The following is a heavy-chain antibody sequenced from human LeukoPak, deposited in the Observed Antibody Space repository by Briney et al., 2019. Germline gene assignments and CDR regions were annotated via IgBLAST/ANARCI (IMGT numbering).Heavy chain of an antibody. V-gene: IGHV3-48*01. CDR2: ISSSSSTI. J-gene: IGHJ5*02. Sequence: PGGSLRLSCAASGFTFSSYSMNWVRQAPGKGLEWVSYISSSSSTIYYADSVKGRFTISRDNAKNSLYLQMNSLRAEDTAVYYCARRSVGSHDYYGSGSYYKNWFDPWGQGTLVTVSS. CDR1: GFTFSSYS. D-gene: IGHD3-10*01. CDR3: ARRSVGSHDYYGSGSYYKNWFDP.